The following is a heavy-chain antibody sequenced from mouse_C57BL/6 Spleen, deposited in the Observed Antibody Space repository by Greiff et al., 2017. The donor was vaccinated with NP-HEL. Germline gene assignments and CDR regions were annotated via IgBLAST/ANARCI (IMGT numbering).Heavy chain of an antibody. CDR3: TRDYLGRGYFDV. Sequence: EVKLVESGEGLVKPGGSLKLSCAASGFTFSSYAMSWVRQTPEKRLEWVAYISSGGDYIYYADTVKGRFTISRDTARNTLYLQMSSLKSEDTAMYYCTRDYLGRGYFDVWGTGTTVTVSS. V-gene: IGHV5-9-1*02. D-gene: IGHD4-1*01. CDR2: ISSGGDYI. CDR1: GFTFSSYA. J-gene: IGHJ1*03.